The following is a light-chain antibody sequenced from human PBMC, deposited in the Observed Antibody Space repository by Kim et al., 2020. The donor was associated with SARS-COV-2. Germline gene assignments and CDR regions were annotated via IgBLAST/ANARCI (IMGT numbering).Light chain of an antibody. CDR2: QDS. CDR1: KLGDKY. V-gene: IGLV3-1*01. CDR3: RAWDSSGV. J-gene: IGLJ3*02. Sequence: SYELTQPPSVSVSPGQTASITGPGDKLGDKYACWYQQKPGQSPVLVIYQDSKRPSGIPERFSGSNSGNTATLTIGGTQAMDEADDYCRAWDSSGVFGRGTQLTVL.